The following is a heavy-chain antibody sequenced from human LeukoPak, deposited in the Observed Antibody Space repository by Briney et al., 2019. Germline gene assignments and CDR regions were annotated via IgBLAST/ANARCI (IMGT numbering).Heavy chain of an antibody. CDR2: ISGSGGST. CDR1: GFTFSSYA. V-gene: IGHV3-23*01. Sequence: GGSLRLSCAASGFTFSSYAMSWVRQAPGKGLEWVSAISGSGGSTYYADSVKGRFTISRDNSKNTLYLQMNSLRAEDTAVYYCAKDWYLMRTTVTTVDYWGQGTLVTVSS. D-gene: IGHD4-17*01. CDR3: AKDWYLMRTTVTTVDY. J-gene: IGHJ4*02.